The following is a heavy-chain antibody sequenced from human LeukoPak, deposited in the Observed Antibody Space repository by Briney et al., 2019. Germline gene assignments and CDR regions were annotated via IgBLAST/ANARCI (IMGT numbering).Heavy chain of an antibody. CDR3: ARGGYYGSGNDFRFDP. CDR2: IHYTGST. CDR1: GGSISSYY. D-gene: IGHD3-10*01. Sequence: SETLSLTCTVSGGSISSYYWSWIRQSPGKGLECIRHIHYTGSTNYNPSLKSRVTISVETSKNQFSLKLKSVTAADTAVYYCARGGYYGSGNDFRFDPWGQGTLVTVSS. J-gene: IGHJ5*02. V-gene: IGHV4-59*01.